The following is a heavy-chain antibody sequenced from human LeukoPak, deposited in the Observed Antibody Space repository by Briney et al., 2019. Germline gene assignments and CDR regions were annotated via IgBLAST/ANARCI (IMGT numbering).Heavy chain of an antibody. D-gene: IGHD2-21*01. J-gene: IGHJ4*02. CDR1: GYTFTGYY. CDR2: INPNSGGT. CDR3: ASDRLWWPPKFIFDY. V-gene: IGHV1-2*02. Sequence: GASVKVSCKASGYTFTGYYMHWVRQAPGQGLEWMGWINPNSGGTNYAQKFQGRVTMTRDTSISTACMELSRLRSDDTAVYYCASDRLWWPPKFIFDYWGQGTLVTVSS.